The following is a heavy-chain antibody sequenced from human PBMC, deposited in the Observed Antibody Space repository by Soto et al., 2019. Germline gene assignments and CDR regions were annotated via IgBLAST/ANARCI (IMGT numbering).Heavy chain of an antibody. D-gene: IGHD5-18*01. CDR2: IYYSGST. J-gene: IGHJ4*02. Sequence: SETLSLTCTVSGGSVSSGSYYWSWIRQPPGKGLEWIGYIYYSGSTNYNPSLKSRVTISVDTSKNQFSLKLSSVTAADTAVYYCAREDSYGTGTFDYWGQGTLVTVSS. CDR3: AREDSYGTGTFDY. CDR1: GGSVSSGSYY. V-gene: IGHV4-61*01.